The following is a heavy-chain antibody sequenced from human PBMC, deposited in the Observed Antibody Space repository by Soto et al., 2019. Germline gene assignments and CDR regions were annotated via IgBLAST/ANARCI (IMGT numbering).Heavy chain of an antibody. CDR2: IYYSGST. CDR1: GGSISSYY. CDR3: AGDLTIFGVALHYMDV. J-gene: IGHJ6*03. D-gene: IGHD3-3*01. V-gene: IGHV4-59*01. Sequence: SETLSLTCTVSGGSISSYYWSWIRQPPGKGLEWIGYIYYSGSTNYNPSLKSRVTISVDTSKNQFSLKMSSVTAADTAVYYCAGDLTIFGVALHYMDVWGKGTTVTVS.